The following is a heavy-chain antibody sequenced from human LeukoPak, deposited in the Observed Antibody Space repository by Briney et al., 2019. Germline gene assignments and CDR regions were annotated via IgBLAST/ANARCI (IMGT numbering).Heavy chain of an antibody. CDR2: MNPNSGNT. CDR3: ARARPVYDFWSGYTAYYYYGMDV. CDR1: GYTFTSYD. Sequence: ASVTVSCTASGYTFTSYDINWVRQAPGQGLEWMGWMNPNSGNTGYAQKFQGRVTMTRNTSISTAYMELSSLRSEDTAVYYCARARPVYDFWSGYTAYYYYGMDVWGQGTTVTVSS. D-gene: IGHD3-3*01. V-gene: IGHV1-8*01. J-gene: IGHJ6*02.